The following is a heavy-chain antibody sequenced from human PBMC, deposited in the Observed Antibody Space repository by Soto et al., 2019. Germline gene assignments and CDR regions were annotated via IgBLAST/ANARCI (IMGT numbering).Heavy chain of an antibody. CDR2: MNPNSGNT. CDR1: GYTFTSYD. Sequence: QVQLVQSGAEVKKPGASVKVSCKASGYTFTSYDINWVRQATGQGLEWMGWMNPNSGNTGYAQKFQGRVTMTRNTSISTAYMELSSLRSEDTAVYYCASWYCSGGSCYSGPAFDIWGQGTMVTVSS. D-gene: IGHD2-15*01. V-gene: IGHV1-8*01. CDR3: ASWYCSGGSCYSGPAFDI. J-gene: IGHJ3*02.